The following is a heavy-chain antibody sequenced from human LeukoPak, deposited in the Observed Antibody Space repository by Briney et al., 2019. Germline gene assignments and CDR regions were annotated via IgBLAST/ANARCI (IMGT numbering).Heavy chain of an antibody. D-gene: IGHD2-8*01. CDR3: ARGWVRSKNIVLMVYAKGHFDY. CDR1: GYTFTGYY. J-gene: IGHJ4*02. V-gene: IGHV1-2*02. CDR2: INPNSGGT. Sequence: RASVKVSCKASGYTFTGYYMHWVRQAPGQGLEWMGWINPNSGGTNYAQKFQGRVTITRDTSASTAYMELSSLRSEDTAVYYCARGWVRSKNIVLMVYAKGHFDYWGQGTLVTVSS.